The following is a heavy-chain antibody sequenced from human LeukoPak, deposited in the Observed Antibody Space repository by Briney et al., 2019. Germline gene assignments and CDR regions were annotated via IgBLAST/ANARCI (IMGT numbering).Heavy chain of an antibody. V-gene: IGHV3-30*04. CDR1: GFTFSTYA. CDR2: ISYDGSNK. CDR3: ARGSIGELWNYYYYYYMDV. Sequence: GRSLRLSCAASGFTFSTYAMHWVRQAPGKGLEWVAVISYDGSNKYYADSVKGRFTISRDNSRNTLYLQMNSLRAEDTAVYYCARGSIGELWNYYYYYYMDVWGKGTTVTISS. J-gene: IGHJ6*03. D-gene: IGHD3-16*01.